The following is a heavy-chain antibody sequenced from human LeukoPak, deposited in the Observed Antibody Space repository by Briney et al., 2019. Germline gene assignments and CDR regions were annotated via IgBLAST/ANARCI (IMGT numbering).Heavy chain of an antibody. CDR3: ARAQSTSTWFVDF. J-gene: IGHJ4*02. CDR2: INSDGSDT. D-gene: IGHD6-13*01. Sequence: GGSLRLSCAASGFTFSSHWMHWVRQAPGKGLVWVSRINSDGSDTIYADSVKGRATISRDNAKNTLYLQMNSLRAEDTALYYCARAQSTSTWFVDFWGQGTLATVSS. V-gene: IGHV3-74*01. CDR1: GFTFSSHW.